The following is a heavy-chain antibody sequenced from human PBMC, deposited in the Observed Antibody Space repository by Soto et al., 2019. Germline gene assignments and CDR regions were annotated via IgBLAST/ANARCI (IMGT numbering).Heavy chain of an antibody. CDR3: AKDLRSSRYWYFDL. J-gene: IGHJ2*01. CDR2: ISSSGGTT. V-gene: IGHV3-23*01. Sequence: EVQLLESGGTLVQPVGSLRLSCAASGFTFSSYTMNWVRQAPGEGLEWVSSISSSGGTTYYADSVKGRFTISRDNSKNTLDLQMNSLRAEDTAVYYCAKDLRSSRYWYFDLWGRGTLVTVSS. CDR1: GFTFSSYT.